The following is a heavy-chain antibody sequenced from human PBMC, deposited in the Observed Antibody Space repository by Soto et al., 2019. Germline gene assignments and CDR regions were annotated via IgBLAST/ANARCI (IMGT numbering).Heavy chain of an antibody. Sequence: QVQLVQSGAEVKKPGSSVKVSCKASGGTFSSYVLSWVRQAPGQGLEWRGRIIPFLNISSFAQKFQGRVTITAEESTTTAYMELSSLRSEDSAVYYCANMVVTISDYQYYYGMDVWGQGTAVTVSS. CDR3: ANMVVTISDYQYYYGMDV. D-gene: IGHD2-15*01. CDR2: IIPFLNIS. V-gene: IGHV1-69*02. CDR1: GGTFSSYV. J-gene: IGHJ6*02.